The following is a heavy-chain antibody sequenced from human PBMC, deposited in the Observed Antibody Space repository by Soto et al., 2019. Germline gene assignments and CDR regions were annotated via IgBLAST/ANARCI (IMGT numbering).Heavy chain of an antibody. D-gene: IGHD3-10*01. CDR1: GYTFTSYG. V-gene: IGHV1-18*01. Sequence: QVHLVQSGAEVKKHGASVKVSCKASGYTFTSYGITWVRQAPGQGLEWMGWVSANNRNTAYAQKLKGRVIVTRDPSTSTAYMELRSPISDDTAVYYCARGRYGAYWGQGALVTVSS. CDR3: ARGRYGAY. CDR2: VSANNRNT. J-gene: IGHJ4*02.